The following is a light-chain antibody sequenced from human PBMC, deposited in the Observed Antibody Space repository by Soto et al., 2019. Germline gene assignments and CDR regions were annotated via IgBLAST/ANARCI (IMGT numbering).Light chain of an antibody. V-gene: IGKV1-5*03. CDR3: QQYNSYSQT. CDR1: QSISSW. Sequence: DIQMTPSPSTLSASVGDRVTITCRASQSISSWLAWYQQKPGKAPTRLIYKASSLESGVPSRFSCSGSGTEFTLTISSLQPDDFATYYCQQYNSYSQTFGQGTKVDIK. J-gene: IGKJ1*01. CDR2: KAS.